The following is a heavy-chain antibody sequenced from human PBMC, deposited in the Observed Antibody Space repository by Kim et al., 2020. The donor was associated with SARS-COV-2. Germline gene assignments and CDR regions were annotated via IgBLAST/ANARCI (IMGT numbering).Heavy chain of an antibody. Sequence: GGSLRLSCEASGFTFSSYAMTWVRQAPGKGLEWVSAISGSGSSTYYADSVKGRFTISRDNSKNTLYLQMNSLRAEDTAVYYCAKAALYGSGSYSPDYWGQGTLVTVSS. CDR3: AKAALYGSGSYSPDY. CDR2: ISGSGSST. J-gene: IGHJ4*02. D-gene: IGHD3-10*01. V-gene: IGHV3-23*01. CDR1: GFTFSSYA.